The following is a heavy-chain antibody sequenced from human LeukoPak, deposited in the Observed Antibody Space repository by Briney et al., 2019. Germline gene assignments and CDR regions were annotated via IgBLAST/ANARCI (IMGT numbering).Heavy chain of an antibody. Sequence: SVKVSCKASGGTFSSYAINWVRQASGQGLEWMGRIIPILGLTNYAQKFQDRVTISADKSTTTAYMELSSLESEDTAVYYCARASRGDGYTSYWGQGTLVTVSS. CDR3: ARASRGDGYTSY. J-gene: IGHJ4*02. CDR2: IIPILGLT. V-gene: IGHV1-69*04. CDR1: GGTFSSYA. D-gene: IGHD5-24*01.